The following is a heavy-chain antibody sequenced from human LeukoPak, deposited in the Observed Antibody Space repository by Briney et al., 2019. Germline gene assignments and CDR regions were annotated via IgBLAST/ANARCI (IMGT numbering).Heavy chain of an antibody. Sequence: GGSLRLSCAASGFTFSSYGMHWVRQAPGKGLEWVAVIWYDGSEKYYADSVKGRFTISRDNPKNTLYLQMNSLRAEDTAVYYCARWGPLRSSDYWGQGTLVTVSS. D-gene: IGHD3-3*01. CDR2: IWYDGSEK. CDR3: ARWGPLRSSDY. CDR1: GFTFSSYG. V-gene: IGHV3-33*01. J-gene: IGHJ4*02.